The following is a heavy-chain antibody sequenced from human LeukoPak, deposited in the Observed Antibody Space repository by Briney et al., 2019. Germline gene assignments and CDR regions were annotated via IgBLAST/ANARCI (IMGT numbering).Heavy chain of an antibody. CDR1: GYTLTELS. CDR2: FDPEDGET. J-gene: IGHJ4*02. CDR3: ATAQKEYYYDSSGYDY. V-gene: IGHV1-24*01. Sequence: GASVKVSCKVSGYTLTELSMHWVRQAPGNGLGWMGGFDPEDGETIYAQKFQGRVTMTEDTSTDTAYMELSSLRSEDTAVYYCATAQKEYYYDSSGYDYWGQGTLVTVFS. D-gene: IGHD3-22*01.